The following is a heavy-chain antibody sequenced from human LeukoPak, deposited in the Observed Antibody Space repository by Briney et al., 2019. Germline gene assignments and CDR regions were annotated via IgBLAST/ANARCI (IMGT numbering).Heavy chain of an antibody. V-gene: IGHV3-23*01. J-gene: IGHJ4*02. Sequence: GGSLRLSCAASGCTFSTYAMSWVRQAPGKGVEWVSGISGSSSDTEYADSVQGRFFISRDNSRNTLYLQMNSLRADDTALYNCTKEYDRTNRSPQWDFDSWGQGTLVTVSS. D-gene: IGHD6-19*01. CDR3: TKEYDRTNRSPQWDFDS. CDR2: ISGSSSDT. CDR1: GCTFSTYA.